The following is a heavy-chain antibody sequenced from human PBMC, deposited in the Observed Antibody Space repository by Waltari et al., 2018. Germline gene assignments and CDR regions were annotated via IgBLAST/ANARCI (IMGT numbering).Heavy chain of an antibody. CDR3: ARDPSKRAAAGAI. Sequence: EVQLVESGGGLVQPGGSLRLSCAASGSTFSSYWLSWVRQAPGKGLEWVANIKQDGSEKYYVDSVKGRFTISRDNAKNSLYLQMNSLRAEDTAVYYCARDPSKRAAAGAIWGQGTLVTVSS. CDR1: GSTFSSYW. CDR2: IKQDGSEK. V-gene: IGHV3-7*01. D-gene: IGHD6-13*01. J-gene: IGHJ4*02.